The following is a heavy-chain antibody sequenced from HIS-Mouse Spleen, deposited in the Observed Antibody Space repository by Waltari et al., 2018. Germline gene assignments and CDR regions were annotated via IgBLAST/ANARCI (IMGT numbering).Heavy chain of an antibody. CDR3: AKASSGWLDY. CDR2: ISYDGSNK. D-gene: IGHD6-19*01. CDR1: GFTFSSYG. V-gene: IGHV3-30*18. Sequence: QVQLVESGGGVVQPGRSLTLSCAASGFTFSSYGMHWVRQAPGQGLEWVAVISYDGSNKYYADSVKGRFSISRDNSKNTLYLQMNSLRAEDTAVYYCAKASSGWLDYWGQGTLVTVSS. J-gene: IGHJ4*02.